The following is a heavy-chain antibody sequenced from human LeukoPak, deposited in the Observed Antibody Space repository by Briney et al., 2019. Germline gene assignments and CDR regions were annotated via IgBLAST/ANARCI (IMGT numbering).Heavy chain of an antibody. CDR1: GYTFTSYY. V-gene: IGHV1-46*01. J-gene: IGHJ6*03. Sequence: ASVKVSCKASGYTFTSYYMHWVRQAPGQGLEWMGIIDPSGGSTSYAQKFQGRVTMTRDTSTSTVYMELSSLRSEDTAVYHCARAAPHRDSSGYRIYYYMDVWGKGTTVTVSS. CDR3: ARAAPHRDSSGYRIYYYMDV. CDR2: IDPSGGST. D-gene: IGHD3-22*01.